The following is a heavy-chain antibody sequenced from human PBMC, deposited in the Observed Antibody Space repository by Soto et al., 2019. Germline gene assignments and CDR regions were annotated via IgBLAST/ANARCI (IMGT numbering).Heavy chain of an antibody. J-gene: IGHJ4*02. CDR1: GFTFSSYS. CDR2: ISSSSSYI. D-gene: IGHD3-16*02. CDR3: ARDLRGDYDYIWGSYRRGSCFDY. Sequence: GGSLRLSCAASGFTFSSYSMNWVRQAPGKGLEWVSSISSSSSYINYADSVKGRFTISRDNAKNSLYLQMNSLRAEDTAVYYCARDLRGDYDYIWGSYRRGSCFDYWGQGTLVTVSS. V-gene: IGHV3-21*01.